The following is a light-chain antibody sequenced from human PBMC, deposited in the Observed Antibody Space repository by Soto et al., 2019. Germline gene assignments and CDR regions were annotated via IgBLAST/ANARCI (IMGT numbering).Light chain of an antibody. J-gene: IGKJ1*01. CDR1: QSVSSN. CDR2: GAS. CDR3: QQYESSPWT. V-gene: IGKV3-15*01. Sequence: EIVLTQSPGTLSLSPGERATLSCRASQSVSSNLAWYQQKPGQAPRLLIYGASTRATGIPARFSGSGSGTEFTLTISSLQSEDFAVYYCQQYESSPWTFGQGTKVDI.